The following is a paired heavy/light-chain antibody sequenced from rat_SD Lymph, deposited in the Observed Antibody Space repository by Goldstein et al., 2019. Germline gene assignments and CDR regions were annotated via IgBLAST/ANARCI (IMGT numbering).Heavy chain of an antibody. J-gene: IGHJ2*01. CDR1: GYTFTDYA. Sequence: QIQLVQSGPELKKPGESLKISCKASGYTFTDYAMQWVKQAPGKGLQYMGWINTQTGEPTYADDFKERFVFSLETSASTAYLQIDNLKNEDTATYFCARGWQLYLPPDYWGQGVVVTVSS. CDR3: ARGWQLYLPPDY. CDR2: INTQTGEP. V-gene: IGHV9-4*01. D-gene: IGHD1-2*01.
Light chain of an antibody. Sequence: DIVMTQSPFSLAVSEGEMVTINCKSSQSLIYSENQMNYLAWYQQKPGQSPKLLIYYASTRQSGVPDRFIGSGSGTDFTLTISDVQAEDLADYYCLQHYSYPRTFGGGTKLELK. CDR2: YAS. J-gene: IGKJ1*01. V-gene: IGKV8S9*01. CDR1: QSLIYSENQMNY. CDR3: LQHYSYPRT.